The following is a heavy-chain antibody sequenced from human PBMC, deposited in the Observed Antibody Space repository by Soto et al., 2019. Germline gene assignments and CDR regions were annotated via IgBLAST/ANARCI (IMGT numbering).Heavy chain of an antibody. CDR3: ARRGSMVRGVGYYFDY. CDR2: INHSGST. D-gene: IGHD3-10*01. V-gene: IGHV4-34*01. J-gene: IGHJ4*02. Sequence: QVQLQQWGAGLLKPSETLSLTCAVYGGSFSGYYWSWIRQPPGKGLEWIGEINHSGSTNYNPSLKSRGNISVDTSKNQFSLKLSSVTAADTAVYYCARRGSMVRGVGYYFDYWGQGTLVTVSS. CDR1: GGSFSGYY.